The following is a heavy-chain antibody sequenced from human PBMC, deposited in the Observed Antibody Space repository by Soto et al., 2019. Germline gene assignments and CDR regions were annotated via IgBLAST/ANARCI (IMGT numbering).Heavy chain of an antibody. D-gene: IGHD5-18*01. V-gene: IGHV1-69*13. CDR1: GGTFSSYA. CDR3: ARPENTATAMIDI. J-gene: IGHJ3*02. Sequence: ASVKVSCKASGGTFSSYAISWVRQAPGQGLEWMGGIIPIFGTANYAQKFQGRVTITADESTSTAYMELSSLRSEDTAVYYCARPENTATAMIDIWGQGTMVTVSS. CDR2: IIPIFGTA.